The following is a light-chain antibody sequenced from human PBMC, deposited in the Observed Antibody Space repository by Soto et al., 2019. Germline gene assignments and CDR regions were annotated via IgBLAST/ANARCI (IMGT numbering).Light chain of an antibody. CDR1: QNIGNF. V-gene: IGKV1-39*01. CDR2: AAS. Sequence: DIQMTQSPSSLSASVGDRVTITCRASQNIGNFLNWYQQKPGTVPKLLISAASSLQSGVPSSFSGTGSGTDFTLTISSLQPEHFATYFCQQILSTPYTFGQGTKLEIK. J-gene: IGKJ2*01. CDR3: QQILSTPYT.